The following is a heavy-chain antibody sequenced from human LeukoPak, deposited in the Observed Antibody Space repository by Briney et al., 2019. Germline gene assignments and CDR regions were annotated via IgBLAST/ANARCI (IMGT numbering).Heavy chain of an antibody. CDR1: VGSFSDYY. D-gene: IGHD3-10*01. J-gene: IGHJ4*02. Sequence: SETLSLTCAVYVGSFSDYYWSWIRQPPGKGLEWIGYIYYSGSTYYNPSLKSRVTISVDTSKNQFSLKLSSVTAADTAVYYCAGAMVRGVLDFDYWGQGTLVTVSS. CDR2: IYYSGST. V-gene: IGHV4-30-4*01. CDR3: AGAMVRGVLDFDY.